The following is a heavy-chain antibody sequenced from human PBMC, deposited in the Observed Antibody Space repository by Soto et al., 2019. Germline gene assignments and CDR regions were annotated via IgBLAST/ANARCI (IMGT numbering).Heavy chain of an antibody. CDR3: AGRGSRSWSLFDC. CDR2: IYYSGNT. D-gene: IGHD6-13*01. CDR1: GGSISSYY. J-gene: IGHJ4*02. Sequence: TLSLTCTVSGGSISSYYWSWIRQPPGKGLEWIGYIYYSGNTNSNPSLKSRVTISVDTSKNQFSLKLSSVTAADTAVYYCAGRGSRSWSLFDCWGQGTLVTVSS. V-gene: IGHV4-59*01.